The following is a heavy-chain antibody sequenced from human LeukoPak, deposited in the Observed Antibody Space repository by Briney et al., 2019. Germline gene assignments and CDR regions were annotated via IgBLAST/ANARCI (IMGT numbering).Heavy chain of an antibody. Sequence: GGSLRLSCAASGFTFDDYAMHWVGQAPGKGLEWVCLISGDGCSTYYADSVKRRFTISRDNSKISLYLQMNSLRTEDTALYYCAKGGDWKDGYISAWGQGTLVTVS. CDR3: AKGGDWKDGYISA. V-gene: IGHV3-43*02. J-gene: IGHJ4*02. CDR2: ISGDGCST. CDR1: GFTFDDYA. D-gene: IGHD5-24*01.